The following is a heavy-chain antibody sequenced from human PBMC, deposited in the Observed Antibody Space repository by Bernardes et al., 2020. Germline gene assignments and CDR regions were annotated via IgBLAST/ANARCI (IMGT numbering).Heavy chain of an antibody. CDR1: GFSFSSGWF. J-gene: IGHJ4*02. D-gene: IGHD6-19*01. CDR3: GRGGGIAVADT. CDR2: ISHSGAT. V-gene: IGHV4-38-2*01. Sequence: SETLSLNCAVSGFSFSSGWFWGWVRQSPGKGLEWIGTISHSGATYYNPSLKSRVTISLDTSKNHFSLELSAVTAADTAVYYCGRGGGIAVADTWGQGTLVAVSS.